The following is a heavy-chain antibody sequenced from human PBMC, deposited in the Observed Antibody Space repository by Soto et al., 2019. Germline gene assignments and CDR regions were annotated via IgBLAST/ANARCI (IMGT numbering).Heavy chain of an antibody. V-gene: IGHV4-31*03. Sequence: SETLSLTCTVSGASISSDVYYWTWIRQHPGKGLEWIGFIYHSGSTYYNPSLKSRVTISVGTSKNQFSLKLDSVTAADTAVYYCVRDVAAAGFDLWGQGALVTVSS. CDR1: GASISSDVYY. CDR2: IYHSGST. D-gene: IGHD6-13*01. CDR3: VRDVAAAGFDL. J-gene: IGHJ4*02.